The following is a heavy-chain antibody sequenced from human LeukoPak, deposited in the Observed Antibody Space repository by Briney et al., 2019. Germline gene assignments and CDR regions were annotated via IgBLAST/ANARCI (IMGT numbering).Heavy chain of an antibody. CDR3: ARVERPLRYQLPEMWYNWFDP. CDR2: INPNSGGT. Sequence: ASVKVSCKASGYTFTGYYMHWVRQAPGQGLEWMGWINPNSGGTNYAQKFQGRVTMTRDTSISTAYMELSRLRSDDTAVYYCARVERPLRYQLPEMWYNWFDPWGQGTLVTVSS. J-gene: IGHJ5*02. CDR1: GYTFTGYY. V-gene: IGHV1-2*02. D-gene: IGHD2-2*01.